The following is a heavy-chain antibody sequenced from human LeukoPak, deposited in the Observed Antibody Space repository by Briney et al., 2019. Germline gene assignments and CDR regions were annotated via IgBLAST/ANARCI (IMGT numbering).Heavy chain of an antibody. CDR3: ARPTATPASDYHYHYTHV. J-gene: IGHJ6*03. D-gene: IGHD6-25*01. CDR2: IESTGRL. Sequence: PSETLSLTCTVSGGSISGHWWIWIRRPPGKGLEWLGDIESTGRLNDNPSLRSRVTLSVDTSKNQFSLKVSSVTAADTAVYYCARPTATPASDYHYHYTHVWGKGITVTVSS. V-gene: IGHV4-4*09. CDR1: GGSISGHW.